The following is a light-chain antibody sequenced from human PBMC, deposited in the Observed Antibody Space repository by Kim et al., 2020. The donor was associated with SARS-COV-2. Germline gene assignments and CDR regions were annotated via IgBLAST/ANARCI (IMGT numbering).Light chain of an antibody. Sequence: QLMTISCTGTSSDVGGYNYVSWYQQQQGKAPKPMIYDVRNRPSGVSNRFSGSESGNAASLTISGLQAEDEADYYCSSYTSRSTLVVFGGGSQLTVL. CDR2: DVR. J-gene: IGLJ2*01. V-gene: IGLV2-14*03. CDR1: SSDVGGYNY. CDR3: SSYTSRSTLVV.